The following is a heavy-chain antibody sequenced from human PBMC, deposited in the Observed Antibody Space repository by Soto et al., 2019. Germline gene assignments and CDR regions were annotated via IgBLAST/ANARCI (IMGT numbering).Heavy chain of an antibody. J-gene: IGHJ6*02. CDR3: ATVHSSQNGYYYYGMDV. CDR2: FDPEDGET. D-gene: IGHD3-22*01. V-gene: IGHV1-24*01. Sequence: GASVKVSCKVSGYTLTELSMHWVRQAPGKGLEWMGGFDPEDGETIYAQKFQGRVTMTEDTSTDTAYMELSSLRSEDTAVYYCATVHSSQNGYYYYGMDVWGQGTTVTVSS. CDR1: GYTLTELS.